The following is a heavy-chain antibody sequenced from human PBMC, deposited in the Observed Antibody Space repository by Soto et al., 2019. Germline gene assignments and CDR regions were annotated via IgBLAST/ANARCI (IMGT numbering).Heavy chain of an antibody. D-gene: IGHD4-17*01. CDR1: KFTFSNYS. J-gene: IGHJ4*02. CDR3: ARDGLRVGAYFDS. Sequence: EVQLVESGGGLVQPGGSLRLSCAASKFTFSNYSMNWVRQAPGKGLEWVSFISFSSSTIYYADSVKGRFTISRDNAKNSLYLQMNSLRAEDTAVYYCARDGLRVGAYFDSWGQGTLVTVSS. CDR2: ISFSSSTI. V-gene: IGHV3-48*01.